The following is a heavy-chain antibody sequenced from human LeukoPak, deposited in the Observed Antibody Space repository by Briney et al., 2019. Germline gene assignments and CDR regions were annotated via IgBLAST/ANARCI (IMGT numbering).Heavy chain of an antibody. Sequence: GGSLRLSCAASGLSVSSNHMNWVRQAPGKGLEWVSVIYSGGSTYYTDSVKGRFTISRDNSKNTLYVQVNSLGTEDTAAYYCAKGSYYDSSGSFYFDYWGQGTLVTVSS. V-gene: IGHV3-53*01. CDR1: GLSVSSNH. D-gene: IGHD3-22*01. CDR3: AKGSYYDSSGSFYFDY. CDR2: IYSGGST. J-gene: IGHJ4*02.